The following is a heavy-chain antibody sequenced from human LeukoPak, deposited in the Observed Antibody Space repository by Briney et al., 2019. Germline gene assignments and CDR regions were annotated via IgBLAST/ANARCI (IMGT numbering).Heavy chain of an antibody. J-gene: IGHJ5*02. V-gene: IGHV5-10-1*01. CDR1: GYSFTSNW. Sequence: GESLRISCKGSGYSFTSNWISWVRQMPGKGLEWMGRIDPSDSYTNYSPSFQGHVTISADKSISTAYLQWSSLKASDTAMYYWARQPEGTCFDPGGKGTRVPVSP. D-gene: IGHD1-1*01. CDR2: IDPSDSYT. CDR3: ARQPEGTCFDP.